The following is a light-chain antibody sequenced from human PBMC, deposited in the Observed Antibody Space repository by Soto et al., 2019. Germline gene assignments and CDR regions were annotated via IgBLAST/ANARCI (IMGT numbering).Light chain of an antibody. V-gene: IGLV2-14*01. Sequence: QSALTQPASVSGSPGQWITISCTGTSDDIGANNYVSWYQHHPGKAPNILICEAADRPSVISHRFSGSKSGNAASLTISGLQDEDEADYFCTSYTSASTLVFGGGTKLTVL. CDR1: SDDIGANNY. CDR2: EAA. CDR3: TSYTSASTLV. J-gene: IGLJ2*01.